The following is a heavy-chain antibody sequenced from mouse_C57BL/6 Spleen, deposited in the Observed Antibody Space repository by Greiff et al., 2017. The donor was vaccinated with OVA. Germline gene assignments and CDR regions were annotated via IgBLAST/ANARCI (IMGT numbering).Heavy chain of an antibody. CDR3: AREGLSWDY. Sequence: EVQLQESGPGLVKPSQSLSLTCSVTGYSITSGYYWNWIRQFPGNKLEWMGYISYDGSNNYNPSLKNRISITRDTSKNQFFLKLNSVTTEDTATYYCAREGLSWDYWGQGTTLTVSS. J-gene: IGHJ2*01. D-gene: IGHD1-1*01. CDR1: GYSITSGYY. V-gene: IGHV3-6*01. CDR2: ISYDGSN.